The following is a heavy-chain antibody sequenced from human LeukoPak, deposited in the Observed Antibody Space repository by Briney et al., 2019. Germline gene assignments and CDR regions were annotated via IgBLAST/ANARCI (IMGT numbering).Heavy chain of an antibody. J-gene: IGHJ4*02. D-gene: IGHD5-24*01. CDR1: GFTFSSYS. CDR3: ARVPPRGPTMGTFDY. V-gene: IGHV3-48*01. Sequence: PGGSLRLSCAASGFTFSSYSMNWVRQAPGKGLEWVSYISSSSSTIYYADSVKGRFTISRDNAKNSLYLQMNSLRAEDTAVYYCARVPPRGPTMGTFDYWGQGTLVTVSS. CDR2: ISSSSSTI.